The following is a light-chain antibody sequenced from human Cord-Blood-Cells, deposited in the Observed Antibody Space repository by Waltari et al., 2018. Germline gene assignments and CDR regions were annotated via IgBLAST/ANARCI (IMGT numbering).Light chain of an antibody. Sequence: QSALTQPRSVSGSPGQSVTISCTGTSSDVGGYNYVSWYQQHPGKAPKLIIYDVSKRPSGVPHRFSGSKSGNTASLTISGLQAEDEADYYCCSYAGSYTLVFGGGTKLTVL. J-gene: IGLJ2*01. V-gene: IGLV2-11*01. CDR2: DVS. CDR1: SSDVGGYNY. CDR3: CSYAGSYTLV.